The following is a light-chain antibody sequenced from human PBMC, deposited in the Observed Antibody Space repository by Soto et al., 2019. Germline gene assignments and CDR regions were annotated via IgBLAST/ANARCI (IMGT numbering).Light chain of an antibody. J-gene: IGLJ3*02. CDR3: CSYAGSSTLV. CDR2: EVN. Sequence: QSVLTQPASVSGSPGQSITISCTGTSSDVGGYNYVSWYQQHPGKAPKLMIYEVNNRPSGVSNRFSGSKSGNTASLTISGLQAEDEADYYCCSYAGSSTLVFGGGTKLTVL. CDR1: SSDVGGYNY. V-gene: IGLV2-23*02.